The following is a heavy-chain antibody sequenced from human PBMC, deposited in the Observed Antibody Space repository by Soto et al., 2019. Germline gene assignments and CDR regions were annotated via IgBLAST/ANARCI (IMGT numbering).Heavy chain of an antibody. J-gene: IGHJ4*02. V-gene: IGHV4-39*01. CDR1: GGSVSNSNYY. CDR3: VSQRTSVLTQAYFDY. Sequence: SGTLSLTCTDSGGSVSNSNYYWGWIRQSPGKGLEWIGSVYYRGRSYSKSSVKSRVTISVDTSKNQFSLNLNSVTASDTAVYYCVSQRTSVLTQAYFDYWGPGALVTVSS. D-gene: IGHD2-8*01. CDR2: VYYRGRS.